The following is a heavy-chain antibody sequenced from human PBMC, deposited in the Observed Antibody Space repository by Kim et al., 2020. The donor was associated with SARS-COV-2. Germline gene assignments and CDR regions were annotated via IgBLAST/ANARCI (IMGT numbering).Heavy chain of an antibody. V-gene: IGHV4-4*02. CDR3: VRAGGTIFGVVIRGYIDY. D-gene: IGHD3-3*01. Sequence: SETLSLTCAVSGGSISSSNWWSWVRQPPGKGLEWIGEIYHSGSTNYNPSLKSRVTISVDKSKNQFSLKLSSVTAADTAVYYCVRAGGTIFGVVIRGYIDYWGQGTLVTVSS. J-gene: IGHJ4*02. CDR2: IYHSGST. CDR1: GGSISSSNW.